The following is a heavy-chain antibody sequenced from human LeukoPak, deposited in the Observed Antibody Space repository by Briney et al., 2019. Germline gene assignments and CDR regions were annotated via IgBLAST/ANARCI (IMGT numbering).Heavy chain of an antibody. J-gene: IGHJ4*02. CDR3: AKDDYDSSGVFDY. D-gene: IGHD3-22*01. CDR2: IHSDGSRT. Sequence: GGSLTLSCAASGFSLSGYWMHWVRQGPGKGLLWVSRIHSDGSRTTYADSVKGRFTISRDNAKNTLYLQMNSLRAEDTAVYYCAKDDYDSSGVFDYWGQGTLVTVSS. V-gene: IGHV3-74*01. CDR1: GFSLSGYW.